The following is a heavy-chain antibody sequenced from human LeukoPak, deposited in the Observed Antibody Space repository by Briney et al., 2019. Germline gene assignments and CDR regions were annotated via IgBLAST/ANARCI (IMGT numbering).Heavy chain of an antibody. CDR1: GYIFTSYG. V-gene: IGHV1-18*04. CDR2: ISVYNGNI. CDR3: AREGLAVAGSFDY. D-gene: IGHD6-19*01. J-gene: IGHJ4*02. Sequence: ASVKVSCKASGYIFTSYGISWVRQAPGQGLEWMGWISVYNGNINYAQNLQGRVTMTTDTSTSTAYMELRSLRYDDTAVYYCAREGLAVAGSFDYWRQGTLVTVSP.